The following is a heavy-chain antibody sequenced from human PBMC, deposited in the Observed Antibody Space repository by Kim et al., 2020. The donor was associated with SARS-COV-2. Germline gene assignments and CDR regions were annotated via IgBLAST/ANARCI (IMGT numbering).Heavy chain of an antibody. CDR2: IYSGGSST. Sequence: GGSLRLSCAASGFTFSSYAMSWVRQAPGKGLEWVSVIYSGGSSTYYADSVKGRFTISRDNSKNTLYLQMNSLRAEDTAVYYCARNIVLMVYAIIPPFDYWGQGTLVTVSS. V-gene: IGHV3-23*03. CDR3: ARNIVLMVYAIIPPFDY. CDR1: GFTFSSYA. D-gene: IGHD2-8*01. J-gene: IGHJ4*02.